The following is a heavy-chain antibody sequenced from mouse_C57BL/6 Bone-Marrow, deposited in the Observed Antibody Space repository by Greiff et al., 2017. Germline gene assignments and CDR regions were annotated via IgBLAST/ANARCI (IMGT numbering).Heavy chain of an antibody. CDR2: INPYNGGT. CDR1: GYTFTDYY. CDR3: ARRKGNRYAMDY. D-gene: IGHD2-1*01. V-gene: IGHV1-19*01. Sequence: VQLQQSGPVLVKPGASVKMSCKASGYTFTDYYMNWVKQSHGKSLEWIGVINPYNGGTSYNQKFKGKATLTVDKSSSTAYMELNSLTSEDSAVYYCARRKGNRYAMDYWGQGTSVTVSS. J-gene: IGHJ4*01.